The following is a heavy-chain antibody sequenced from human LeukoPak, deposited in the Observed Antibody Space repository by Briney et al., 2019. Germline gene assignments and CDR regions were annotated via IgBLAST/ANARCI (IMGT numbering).Heavy chain of an antibody. Sequence: PSETLSLTCAVYGGSFSGYYWNWIRQSPGKGLEWIGEINHSGSTNYSPSLKSRVTISVDTSKNQFSVKLSSVTAADTAVYYCARDGYYDSSGYYPDDAFDIWGQGTMVTVSS. D-gene: IGHD3-22*01. CDR1: GGSFSGYY. J-gene: IGHJ3*02. CDR3: ARDGYYDSSGYYPDDAFDI. V-gene: IGHV4-34*01. CDR2: INHSGST.